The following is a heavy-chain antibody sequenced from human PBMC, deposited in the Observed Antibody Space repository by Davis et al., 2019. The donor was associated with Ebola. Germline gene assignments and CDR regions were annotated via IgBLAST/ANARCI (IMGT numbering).Heavy chain of an antibody. V-gene: IGHV3-7*03. CDR2: IKQDGREK. CDR3: ARDSGYSSSFRFREYYYYYGMDV. Sequence: PGGSLRLSCTASGFTFRTYPMHWVRQAPGKGLEWVANIKQDGREKNYVDSVKGRFTISRDNAKNSLYLQMNSLRVEDTAIYYCARDSGYSSSFRFREYYYYYGMDVWGQGTTVTVSS. J-gene: IGHJ6*02. CDR1: GFTFRTYP. D-gene: IGHD6-13*01.